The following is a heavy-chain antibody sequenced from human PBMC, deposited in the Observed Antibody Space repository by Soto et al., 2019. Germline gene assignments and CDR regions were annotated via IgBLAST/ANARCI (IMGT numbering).Heavy chain of an antibody. D-gene: IGHD2-8*01. CDR3: ARDMAMVPYYGMDV. Sequence: PGGSLRLSCAASGFTFSSYAMHWARQAPGKGLEWVAVISYDGSNKYYADSVKGRFTISRDNSKNTLYLQMNSLRAEDTAVYYCARDMAMVPYYGMDVWGQGTTVTVSS. J-gene: IGHJ6*02. V-gene: IGHV3-30-3*01. CDR2: ISYDGSNK. CDR1: GFTFSSYA.